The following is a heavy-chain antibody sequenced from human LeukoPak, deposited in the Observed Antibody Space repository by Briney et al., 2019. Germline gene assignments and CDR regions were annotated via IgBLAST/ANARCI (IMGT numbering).Heavy chain of an antibody. Sequence: SQTLSLTCAISGDSVSSISAAWNWIRQSPSRGLEWLGRTYYRSKWYHEYAVAVKSRITIDPDTSKNQFSLQLNSVSPEDTAVYYCARGGAGIKYGMDVWGQGPTVPVSS. V-gene: IGHV6-1*01. D-gene: IGHD6-19*01. CDR1: GDSVSSISAA. CDR3: ARGGAGIKYGMDV. CDR2: TYYRSKWYH. J-gene: IGHJ6*02.